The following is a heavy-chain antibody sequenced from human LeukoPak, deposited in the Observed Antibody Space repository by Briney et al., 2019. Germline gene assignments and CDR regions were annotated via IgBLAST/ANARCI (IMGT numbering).Heavy chain of an antibody. CDR2: ISYDGSNK. J-gene: IGHJ6*02. V-gene: IGHV3-30*03. D-gene: IGHD2-2*02. CDR3: ARVYCSSTSCYMGLGYCYYGMDI. CDR1: GFTFSSYG. Sequence: GGSLRLSCAASGFTFSSYGMHWVRQAPGKGLEWVAVISYDGSNKYYADSVKGRFTISRDNSKNTLYLQMNSLRAEDTAVYYCARVYCSSTSCYMGLGYCYYGMDIWGQGTTVTVSS.